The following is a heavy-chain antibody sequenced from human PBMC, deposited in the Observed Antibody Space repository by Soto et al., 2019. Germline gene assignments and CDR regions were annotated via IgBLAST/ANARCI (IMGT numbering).Heavy chain of an antibody. CDR1: GFTFSSYG. J-gene: IGHJ4*02. CDR2: ISYDGSNK. D-gene: IGHD6-13*01. Sequence: QVQLVESGGGVVQPGRSLRLSCAASGFTFSSYGMHWVRQAPGKGLEWVAVISYDGSNKYYADSVKGRFTISRDNSKNTLYLQMNSLRAEDTAVYYCAKDAAAARGAVDYWGQGTLVTVSS. V-gene: IGHV3-30*18. CDR3: AKDAAAARGAVDY.